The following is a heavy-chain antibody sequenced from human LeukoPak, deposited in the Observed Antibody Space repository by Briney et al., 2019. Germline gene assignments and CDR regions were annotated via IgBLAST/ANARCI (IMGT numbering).Heavy chain of an antibody. V-gene: IGHV3-9*03. Sequence: SGGSLRLSCAASGFTFSSYSMNWVRQAPGKGLEWVSGISWNSGSIGYADSVKGRFTISRDNAKNSLYLQMNSLRAEDMALYYCAKDISVGSSSYAFDIWGQGTMVTVSS. D-gene: IGHD6-6*01. CDR2: ISWNSGSI. J-gene: IGHJ3*02. CDR1: GFTFSSYS. CDR3: AKDISVGSSSYAFDI.